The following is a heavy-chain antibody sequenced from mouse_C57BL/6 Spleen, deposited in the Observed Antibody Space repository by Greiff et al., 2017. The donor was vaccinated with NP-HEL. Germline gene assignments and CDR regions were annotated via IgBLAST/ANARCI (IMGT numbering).Heavy chain of an antibody. V-gene: IGHV5-12*01. CDR1: GFTFSDYY. J-gene: IGHJ3*01. D-gene: IGHD1-1*01. CDR3: ASPYGSSLAWFAY. CDR2: ISNGGGST. Sequence: EVKLMESGGGLVQPGGSLKLSCAASGFTFSDYYMYWVRQTPEKRLEWVAYISNGGGSTYYPDTVKGRFTISRDNAKNTLYLQMSRLKSEDTAMYYCASPYGSSLAWFAYWGQGTLVTVSA.